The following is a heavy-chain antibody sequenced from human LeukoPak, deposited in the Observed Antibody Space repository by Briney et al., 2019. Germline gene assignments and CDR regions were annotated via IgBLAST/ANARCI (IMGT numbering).Heavy chain of an antibody. CDR2: INYSGST. J-gene: IGHJ6*03. CDR3: ARGRVSSSTWYSTYYYFFYMDF. D-gene: IGHD4-11*01. Sequence: SETLSLTCAIYSESFSGYFWSWIRQPPGKGLEWIGEINYSGSTNYNPSLNGRVSISRDTSNNFFSLRLRSVTAADTAVYFCARGRVSSSTWYSTYYYFFYMDFWGKGTTVTVSS. CDR1: SESFSGYF. V-gene: IGHV4-34*01.